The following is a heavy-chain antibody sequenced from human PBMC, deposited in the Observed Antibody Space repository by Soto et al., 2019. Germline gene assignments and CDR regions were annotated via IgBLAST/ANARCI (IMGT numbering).Heavy chain of an antibody. J-gene: IGHJ4*02. CDR1: GGSISSYY. Sequence: SETLSLTCTVSGGSISSYYWSWIRQPPGKGLEWIGDIYYSGNTNYNPSLKSRVTISVDTSKNQFSLKLSSVTAADTAVYYCARSDYGGLCDYWGQGTLVTVSS. V-gene: IGHV4-59*01. D-gene: IGHD4-17*01. CDR3: ARSDYGGLCDY. CDR2: IYYSGNT.